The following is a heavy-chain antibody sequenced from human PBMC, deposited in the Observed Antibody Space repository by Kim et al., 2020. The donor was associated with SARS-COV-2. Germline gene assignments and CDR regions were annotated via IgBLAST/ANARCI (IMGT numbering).Heavy chain of an antibody. CDR2: IRSNAYGGTT. CDR3: TRAGNYDILTGYPYYFDY. CDR1: GFTFGDYA. Sequence: GGSLRLSCTASGFTFGDYAMSWFRQAPGKGLEWVGFIRSNAYGGTTEYAASVKGRFTISRDDSKTIAYLQMNSLKTEETAVYYCTRAGNYDILTGYPYYFDYCGQRALVTVSS. D-gene: IGHD3-9*01. J-gene: IGHJ4*02. V-gene: IGHV3-49*03.